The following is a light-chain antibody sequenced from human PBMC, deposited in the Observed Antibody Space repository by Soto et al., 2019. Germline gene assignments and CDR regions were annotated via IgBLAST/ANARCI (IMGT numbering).Light chain of an antibody. V-gene: IGLV2-14*01. CDR2: DVS. CDR1: SSDVGGYNY. CDR3: SSYTSSSTFS. Sequence: QSALTHPASVSGSPGQSITISCTGTSSDVGGYNYVSWYQQHPGKAPKLMIYDVSNRPSGVSNRFSGSKSGNTASLTISGLQAEDEADYYCSSYTSSSTFSFGGGTKLTVL. J-gene: IGLJ2*01.